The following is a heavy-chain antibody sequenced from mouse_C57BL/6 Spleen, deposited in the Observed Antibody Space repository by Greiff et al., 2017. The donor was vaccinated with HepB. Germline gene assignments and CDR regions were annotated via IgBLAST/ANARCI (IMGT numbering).Heavy chain of an antibody. CDR2: IDPSDSYT. CDR1: GYTFTSYW. D-gene: IGHD1-1*01. J-gene: IGHJ2*01. V-gene: IGHV1-69*01. Sequence: QVQLQQPGAELVMPGASVKLSCKASGYTFTSYWMHWVKQRPGQGLEWIGEIDPSDSYTNYNQKFKGKSTLTVDKSSSTAYMQLSSLTSEDSAVYYGARLDYGTPLDYWGQGTTLTVSS. CDR3: ARLDYGTPLDY.